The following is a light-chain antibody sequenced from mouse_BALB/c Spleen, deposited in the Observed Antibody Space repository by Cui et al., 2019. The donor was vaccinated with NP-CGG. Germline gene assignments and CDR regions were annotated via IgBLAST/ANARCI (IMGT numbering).Light chain of an antibody. CDR2: GTN. CDR1: TGAVTTSNY. Sequence: AVLTQESALTTSPGETVTLTCRSSTGAVTTSNYANWVQEKPDHLFTGPIGGTNNRAPGVPARFSGSLIGDKAALTITGAQTEDEAIYFCALWYSNHWVFGGGTKLTVL. CDR3: ALWYSNHWV. V-gene: IGLV1*01. J-gene: IGLJ1*01.